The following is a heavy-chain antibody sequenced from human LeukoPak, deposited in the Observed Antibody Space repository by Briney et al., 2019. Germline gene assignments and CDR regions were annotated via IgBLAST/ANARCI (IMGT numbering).Heavy chain of an antibody. J-gene: IGHJ6*02. CDR2: IWYDGSNK. Sequence: GRSLRLSCAASGFTFSSFGMHWVRQGPDKGLEWVALIWYDGSNKHYADSVKGRHNVSRDNYRNTLYRHMNSLRGEDTAVYYSARFRDGVFSGGDYYNGMDVWGQGTTVTVSS. CDR1: GFTFSSFG. CDR3: ARFRDGVFSGGDYYNGMDV. V-gene: IGHV3-33*01. D-gene: IGHD3-16*01.